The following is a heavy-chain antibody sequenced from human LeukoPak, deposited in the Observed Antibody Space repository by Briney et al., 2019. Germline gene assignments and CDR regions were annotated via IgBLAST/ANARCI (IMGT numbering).Heavy chain of an antibody. Sequence: PGGSLRLSCAVSGLDFDDYGMSWVPQAPGKGLEWVSGINWDGEATEYGDSVKGRFTISRDNAENALYLQMNSLRAEDTALYYCARDLSSSWYSLAYWGRGTLVTVSS. D-gene: IGHD6-13*01. CDR3: ARDLSSSWYSLAY. CDR1: GLDFDDYG. CDR2: INWDGEAT. J-gene: IGHJ4*02. V-gene: IGHV3-20*04.